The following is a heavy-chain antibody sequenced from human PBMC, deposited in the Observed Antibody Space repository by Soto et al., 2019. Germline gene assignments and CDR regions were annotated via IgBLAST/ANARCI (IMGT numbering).Heavy chain of an antibody. Sequence: ASVKVSCKASGYTFTSYAMHWVRQAPGQRLEWMGWINAGNGNTKYSQKFQGRVTITRDTSASTAYMELSSLRSEDTAVYYCAREKDIVVVPAADYGMDVWGQGTTVTVSS. V-gene: IGHV1-3*01. J-gene: IGHJ6*02. CDR2: INAGNGNT. CDR1: GYTFTSYA. CDR3: AREKDIVVVPAADYGMDV. D-gene: IGHD2-2*01.